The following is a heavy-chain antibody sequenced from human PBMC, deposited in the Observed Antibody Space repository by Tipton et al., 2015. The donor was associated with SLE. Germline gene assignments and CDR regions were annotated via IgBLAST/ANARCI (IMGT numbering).Heavy chain of an antibody. V-gene: IGHV3-23*01. CDR1: GFTFTNYA. Sequence: SLRLSCAASGFTFTNYAMTWVRQATGKGLEWVSSIGSSGGSTYYADSVKGRFTISRDNSKNTLFLQMNSLRAEDTAVYYCAKGLWFRDLFPLDYWGQGMLVTVSS. CDR3: AKGLWFRDLFPLDY. D-gene: IGHD3-10*01. CDR2: IGSSGGST. J-gene: IGHJ4*02.